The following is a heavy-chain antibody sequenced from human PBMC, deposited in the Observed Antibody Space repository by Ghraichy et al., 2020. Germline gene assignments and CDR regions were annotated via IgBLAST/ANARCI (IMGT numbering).Heavy chain of an antibody. J-gene: IGHJ5*02. D-gene: IGHD1-26*01. CDR1: GFTFSSYA. CDR2: ITNSGGDT. V-gene: IGHV3-23*01. CDR3: VKHIVGAVRYFEP. Sequence: GGSLRLSCAASGFTFSSYAMSWVRQAPGKGLGWVSSITNSGGDTDYADSVKGRFTISRDNSKNTLYLQMNSLRVEDTAVYYCVKHIVGAVRYFEPWGQGTLVTVSS.